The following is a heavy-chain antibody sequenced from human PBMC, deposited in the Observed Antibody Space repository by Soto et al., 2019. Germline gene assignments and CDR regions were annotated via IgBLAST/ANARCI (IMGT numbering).Heavy chain of an antibody. V-gene: IGHV3-33*06. CDR2: IWFDGNDK. D-gene: IGHD3-16*02. J-gene: IGHJ4*02. CDR1: GFIFSSYG. CDR3: VKAPPLDYFRGSYRPSDD. Sequence: QVQLVESGGGMVQPGASLRLSCAASGFIFSSYGMDWVRQAPGKGLEWVAAIWFDGNDKYYADSVKGRCTISRDNSKNTLFLQMNSLSVEDTAVYYCVKAPPLDYFRGSYRPSDDWGQGTLVTVSS.